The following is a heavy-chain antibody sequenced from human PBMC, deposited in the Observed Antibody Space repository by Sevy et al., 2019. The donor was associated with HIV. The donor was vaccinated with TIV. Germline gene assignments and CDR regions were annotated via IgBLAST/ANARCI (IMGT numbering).Heavy chain of an antibody. CDR1: GFTFSSYA. D-gene: IGHD3-3*01. CDR3: AKQPSFPCYDFWSGYYTPHEVFDY. J-gene: IGHJ4*02. CDR2: ISGSGGST. Sequence: GGSLRLSCAASGFTFSSYAMSWVRQAPGKGLEWVSAISGSGGSTYYEDSVKGRFTISRDNSKNTLYLQMNSLVAEDTAVYYCAKQPSFPCYDFWSGYYTPHEVFDYWGQGTLVTVSS. V-gene: IGHV3-23*01.